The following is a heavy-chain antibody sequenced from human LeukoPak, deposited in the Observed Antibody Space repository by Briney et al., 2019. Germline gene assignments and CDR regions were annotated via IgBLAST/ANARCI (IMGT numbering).Heavy chain of an antibody. CDR2: ISGSGGST. CDR1: GFTFSSYG. CDR3: AKRHGSGSYYNGNDAFDI. J-gene: IGHJ3*02. V-gene: IGHV3-23*01. Sequence: AGGSLRLSCAASGFTFSSYGMSWVRQAPGKGLEWVSAISGSGGSTYYADSVKGRFTISRDNSKNTLYLQMNSLRAEDTAVYYCAKRHGSGSYYNGNDAFDIWGQGTMVTVSS. D-gene: IGHD3-10*01.